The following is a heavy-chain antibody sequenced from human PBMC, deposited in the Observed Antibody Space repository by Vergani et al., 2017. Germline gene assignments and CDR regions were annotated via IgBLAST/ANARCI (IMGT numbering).Heavy chain of an antibody. Sequence: QVQLVQSGAEVKKPGASVKVSCKASGYTFTDYFMPWVRQGPGQGLEWMGWINPNSGGTNYAQKFQGRVTMTRDTSISTAYMELSNLRSDDTAVYYCARVGTSSNRDYFDYWGQGTLVTVSS. CDR3: ARVGTSSNRDYFDY. CDR2: INPNSGGT. D-gene: IGHD2-2*01. V-gene: IGHV1-2*02. CDR1: GYTFTDYF. J-gene: IGHJ4*02.